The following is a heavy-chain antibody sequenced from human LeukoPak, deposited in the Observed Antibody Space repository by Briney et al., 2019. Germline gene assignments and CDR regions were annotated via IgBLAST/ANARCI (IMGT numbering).Heavy chain of an antibody. CDR3: ARSGRRFGGSDYYYGMDV. D-gene: IGHD2-15*01. CDR2: IYAGDSDT. Sequence: GESLKISCKGSGYSFTSYWIGWVRQMPGKGLEWMGIIYAGDSDTRYSPSFQGQVTISADKSISTAYLQWNSLKASDTALYYCARSGRRFGGSDYYYGMDVWGQGTTVTVSS. CDR1: GYSFTSYW. J-gene: IGHJ6*02. V-gene: IGHV5-51*01.